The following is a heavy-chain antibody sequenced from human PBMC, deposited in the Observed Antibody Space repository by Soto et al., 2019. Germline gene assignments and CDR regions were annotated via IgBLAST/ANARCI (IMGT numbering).Heavy chain of an antibody. CDR1: GYTLTELS. V-gene: IGHV1-24*01. CDR3: ATVYDSSGFNWFDP. J-gene: IGHJ5*02. Sequence: ASVKVSGKVSGYTLTELSMHWVRQAPGKGLEWMGGFDPEDGETIYAQKFQGRVTMTEDTSTDTAYMELSSLRSEDTAVYYCATVYDSSGFNWFDPWGQGTLVTVSS. CDR2: FDPEDGET. D-gene: IGHD3-22*01.